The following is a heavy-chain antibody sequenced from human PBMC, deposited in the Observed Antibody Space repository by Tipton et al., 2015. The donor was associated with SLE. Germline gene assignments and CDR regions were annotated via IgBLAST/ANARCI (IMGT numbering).Heavy chain of an antibody. CDR1: GGSISSYY. V-gene: IGHV4-4*07. CDR3: ARVGYSYGFYYYYYMDV. J-gene: IGHJ6*03. CDR2: IYTSGST. Sequence: TLSLTCTVSGGSISSYYWSWIRQPAGKGLEWIGRIYTSGSTNYNPSLKSQVTMSVDTSKNQFSLKLSSVTAADTAVYYCARVGYSYGFYYYYYMDVWGKGTTVTVSS. D-gene: IGHD5-18*01.